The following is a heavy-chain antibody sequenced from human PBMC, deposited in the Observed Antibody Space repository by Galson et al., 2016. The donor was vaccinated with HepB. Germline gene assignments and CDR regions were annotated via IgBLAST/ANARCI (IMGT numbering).Heavy chain of an antibody. CDR1: GFSFSSYN. Sequence: SLRLSCAASGFSFSSYNMDWVRRAPGKGLEWVSYISRTGETFYYADSVKGRFTISRDNAKNLLYLQMNSLRAEDTAVYYCARDMHRPYYYDSSGYGDMGYYFDYWGQGTLVTVSS. J-gene: IGHJ4*02. CDR2: ISRTGETF. D-gene: IGHD3-22*01. V-gene: IGHV3-48*01. CDR3: ARDMHRPYYYDSSGYGDMGYYFDY.